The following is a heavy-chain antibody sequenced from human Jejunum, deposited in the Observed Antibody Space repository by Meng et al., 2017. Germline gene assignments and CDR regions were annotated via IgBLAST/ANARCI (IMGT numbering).Heavy chain of an antibody. CDR3: AGSRTTMGEERSPDY. V-gene: IGHV1-2*02. J-gene: IGHJ4*02. CDR1: GYTFTGYY. Sequence: ASVKVSCKASGYTFTGYYMHWLRQAPGQGLEWMGWINPNTGGTNYAQKFQGRVTMTRDTSINTAYMELSRLRSDDTAVYYCAGSRTTMGEERSPDYWGQGTLVTVSS. D-gene: IGHD1-1*01. CDR2: INPNTGGT.